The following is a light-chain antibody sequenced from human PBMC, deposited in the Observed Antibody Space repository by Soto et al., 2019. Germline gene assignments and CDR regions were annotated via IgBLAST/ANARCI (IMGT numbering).Light chain of an antibody. CDR1: QGIINY. V-gene: IGKV1-27*01. Sequence: DIQMTQSPSSLSASVGDRVTITCRASQGIINYVAWYQQKPWRVPKLLISAASTLRSGVSSRFSGSGSVTDFTLTISSLQPEDAATYYCQKYNNAPWTFGQGTKVEI. CDR2: AAS. J-gene: IGKJ1*01. CDR3: QKYNNAPWT.